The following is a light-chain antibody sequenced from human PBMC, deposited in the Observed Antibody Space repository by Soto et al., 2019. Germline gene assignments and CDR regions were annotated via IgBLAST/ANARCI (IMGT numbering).Light chain of an antibody. CDR1: EGITTY. V-gene: IGKV1-9*01. CDR3: QQVESFPLT. J-gene: IGKJ4*01. Sequence: IELTQSPPFLSASVGDRVTITCRADEGITTYLAWYQQQPGKAPKVLIYGASTLQNGVPPRFSGSGSGTEFTLTISSLQPEDFATYYCQQVESFPLTFGGGTKVEVK. CDR2: GAS.